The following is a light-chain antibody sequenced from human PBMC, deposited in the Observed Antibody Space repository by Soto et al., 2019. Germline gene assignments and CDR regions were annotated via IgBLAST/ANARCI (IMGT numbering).Light chain of an antibody. Sequence: QSALTQPASVSGSPGQSITSSCTGTSNDVDSHNFVSWSQHHPDKAPKLLIYDVTKRPSWNSYRFSGSKSGNTASLTISGLQAEDEADYYCSSHTSSGALVIFGGGTKLTVL. CDR1: SNDVDSHNF. J-gene: IGLJ2*01. V-gene: IGLV2-14*03. CDR3: SSHTSSGALVI. CDR2: DVT.